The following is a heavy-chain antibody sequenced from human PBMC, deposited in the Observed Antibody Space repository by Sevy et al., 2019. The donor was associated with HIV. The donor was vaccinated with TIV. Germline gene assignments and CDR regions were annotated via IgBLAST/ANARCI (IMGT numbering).Heavy chain of an antibody. CDR2: IKSKTDGGTT. V-gene: IGHV3-15*01. J-gene: IGHJ4*02. Sequence: GGSLRLSCAASGFTFSNAWMSWVRQAPGKGLEWVGHIKSKTDGGTTDYAAPVKGRFTISRDDSKNTLYLQMNSLKTEDTAVYYCTTVDDYGGSFDYWGQGTLVTVSS. CDR1: GFTFSNAW. CDR3: TTVDDYGGSFDY. D-gene: IGHD4-17*01.